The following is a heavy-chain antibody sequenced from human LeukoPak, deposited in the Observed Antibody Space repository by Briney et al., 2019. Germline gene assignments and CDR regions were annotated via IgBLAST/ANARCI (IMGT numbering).Heavy chain of an antibody. CDR3: TKLKGWYGEGFFDY. Sequence: PGGSLRLSCAASGFTVSSNYMSWVRHRAGKGLEWVSVPYSGGATFYADSVKGRFTISRDTSKNTLYLQMNDLRADDTAVYYCTKLKGWYGEGFFDYWGQGTLVTVSS. CDR2: PYSGGAT. V-gene: IGHV3-53*01. J-gene: IGHJ4*02. CDR1: GFTVSSNY. D-gene: IGHD6-19*01.